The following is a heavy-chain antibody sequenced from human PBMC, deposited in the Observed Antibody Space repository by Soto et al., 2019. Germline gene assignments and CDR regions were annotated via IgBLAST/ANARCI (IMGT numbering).Heavy chain of an antibody. Sequence: QVQLQESGPGLVRPSETLSLTCTVSGGSVSGGSYFWSWVRQPPGKGLEWIGYFYYSGSTKYNPSLKSRVTILEDTSKNQFSLKLNSVTAADTAVYYCAREGRMGTFDYWGQGALGTVSS. CDR2: FYYSGST. CDR1: GGSVSGGSYF. D-gene: IGHD1-1*01. CDR3: AREGRMGTFDY. V-gene: IGHV4-61*01. J-gene: IGHJ4*02.